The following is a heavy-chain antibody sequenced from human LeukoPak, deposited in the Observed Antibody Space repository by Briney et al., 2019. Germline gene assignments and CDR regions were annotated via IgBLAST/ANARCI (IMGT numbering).Heavy chain of an antibody. CDR1: GFIFSSYE. J-gene: IGHJ4*02. CDR2: ISSSGSTI. CDR3: AREGLGYCSGGSCAPDY. Sequence: PGGSLRLSCAASGFIFSSYEMNWVREAPGKGLGWVSYISSSGSTIYHADSVKGRFTISRDNAKNSLYLQMNSLRAEDTAVYFCAREGLGYCSGGSCAPDYWGQGTLVTVSS. D-gene: IGHD2-15*01. V-gene: IGHV3-48*03.